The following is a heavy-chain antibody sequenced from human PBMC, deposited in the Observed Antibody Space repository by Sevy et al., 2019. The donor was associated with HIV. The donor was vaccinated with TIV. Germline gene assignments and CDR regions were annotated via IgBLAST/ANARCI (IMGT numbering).Heavy chain of an antibody. CDR2: IIPIFGTA. CDR3: AGGEYCSGGSCYSR. D-gene: IGHD2-15*01. CDR1: GGTFSSYA. Sequence: PSVKVSCKASGGTFSSYAISWVRQAPGQGLEWMGGIIPIFGTANYAQKFQGRVTITADESTSTAYMELSSLRSEDTAVYYCAGGEYCSGGSCYSRWGQGTLVTVSS. J-gene: IGHJ4*02. V-gene: IGHV1-69*13.